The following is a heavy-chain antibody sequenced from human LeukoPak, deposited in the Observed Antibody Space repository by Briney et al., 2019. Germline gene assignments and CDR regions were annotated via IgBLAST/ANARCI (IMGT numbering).Heavy chain of an antibody. CDR3: ARDGFVWASGIDYGWFDY. CDR1: GFTFSNYA. V-gene: IGHV3-23*01. Sequence: PGGSLRLSCVASGFTFSNYAMSWVRLAPGRGLEWVSVISGSGLTTFYADSVKGRFTISRDNSKNTLYLQMSSLRAEDTAVYYCARDGFVWASGIDYGWFDYWGQGTLVTVSS. D-gene: IGHD4-17*01. CDR2: ISGSGLTT. J-gene: IGHJ4*02.